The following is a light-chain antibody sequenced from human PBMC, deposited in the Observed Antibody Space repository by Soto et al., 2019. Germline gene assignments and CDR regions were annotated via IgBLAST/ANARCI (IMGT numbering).Light chain of an antibody. J-gene: IGKJ4*01. CDR1: QSVRSSQ. CDR2: GAS. V-gene: IGKV3-20*01. Sequence: EIVLTQSPGTLSLSPGERATLSCRASQSVRSSQLAWYQQKPGQTPRLLIYGASSRATGIPDRFSGSGSGTDFTLTISRLEPEDFALYYCQQYGSSPLTFGGGTKVEIK. CDR3: QQYGSSPLT.